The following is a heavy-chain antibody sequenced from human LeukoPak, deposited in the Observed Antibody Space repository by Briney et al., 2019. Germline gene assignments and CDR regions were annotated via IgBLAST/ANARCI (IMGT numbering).Heavy chain of an antibody. CDR1: GGSISSGGYY. CDR2: VFYSENT. CDR3: ARLVGVRLPAVV. J-gene: IGHJ6*02. Sequence: SETLSLTCTVSGGSISSGGYYWSWIRQPPGKGLEWVGYVFYSENTRYNPSLGSRVTISMDTSKNQFSLTLSSVTAADTAVYYCARLVGVRLPAVVWGQGTTVTVSS. D-gene: IGHD1-26*01. V-gene: IGHV4-61*08.